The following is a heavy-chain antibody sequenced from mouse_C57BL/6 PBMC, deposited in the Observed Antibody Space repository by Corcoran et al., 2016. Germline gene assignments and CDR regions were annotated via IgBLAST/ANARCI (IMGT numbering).Heavy chain of an antibody. CDR2: IYWDDDK. V-gene: IGHV8-12*01. CDR1: GFSLSTSGMG. J-gene: IGHJ2*01. D-gene: IGHD2-3*01. CDR3: AGVIYDGYFDY. Sequence: QVTLKESGPGILQSSQTLSLTCSFSGFSLSTSGMGVSWIRQPSGKGLEWLAHIYWDDDKRYHPSLKSRLTISKDTSRNQVFLKITSADTADTATYYCAGVIYDGYFDYWGQGTTLTVSS.